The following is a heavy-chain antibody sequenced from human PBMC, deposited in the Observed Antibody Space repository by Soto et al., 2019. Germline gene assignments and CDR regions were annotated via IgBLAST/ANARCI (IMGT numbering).Heavy chain of an antibody. V-gene: IGHV6-1*01. J-gene: IGHJ4*02. CDR1: GDSVSSNSAA. CDR2: TYYRSKWYN. Sequence: SQTLSLTCAISGDSVSSNSAAWNWIRQSPARGLEWLGRTYYRSKWYNDYAVSVKSRITINPDTSKNQFSLQLNSVTPEDTAVYYCARGCAARPLASFDYWGQGTLVTVSS. CDR3: ARGCAARPLASFDY. D-gene: IGHD6-6*01.